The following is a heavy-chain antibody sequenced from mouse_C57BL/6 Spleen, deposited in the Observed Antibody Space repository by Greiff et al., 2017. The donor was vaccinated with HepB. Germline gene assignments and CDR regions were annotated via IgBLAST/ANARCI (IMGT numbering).Heavy chain of an antibody. J-gene: IGHJ3*01. CDR2: ISYDGSN. V-gene: IGHV3-6*01. CDR1: GYSITSGYY. D-gene: IGHD1-1*01. CDR3: ARDQRGYYGSSPWFAY. Sequence: EVKLMESGPGLVKPSQSLSLTCSVTGYSITSGYYWNWIRQFPGNKLEWMGYISYDGSNNYNPSLKNRISITRDTSKNQFFLKLNSVTTEDTATYYCARDQRGYYGSSPWFAYWGQGTLVTVSA.